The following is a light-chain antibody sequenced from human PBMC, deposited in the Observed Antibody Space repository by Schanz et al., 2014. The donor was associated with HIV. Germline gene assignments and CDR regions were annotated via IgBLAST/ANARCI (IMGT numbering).Light chain of an antibody. CDR3: GSYGGSDNMV. J-gene: IGLJ3*02. Sequence: QSALTQPPSASGSPGQSVTISCTGTRSDIGNYDFVSWYQQHPGQAPKLIIYEVTKRPPGDPARVSGSKSDNTASLSVSGLQADDEADYSCGSYGGSDNMVFGGGTKLPVL. CDR2: EVT. V-gene: IGLV2-8*01. CDR1: RSDIGNYDF.